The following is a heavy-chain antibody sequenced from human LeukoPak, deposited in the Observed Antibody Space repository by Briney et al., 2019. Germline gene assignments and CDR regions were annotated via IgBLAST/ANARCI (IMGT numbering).Heavy chain of an antibody. V-gene: IGHV3-21*04. J-gene: IGHJ4*02. CDR1: GFTFTTYN. CDR3: AKESLRVVPSATFDY. CDR2: ISSSSYI. Sequence: GGSLRLSCAASGFTFTTYNMNWVRQAPGKGLEWVSSISSSSYIYYADSVKGRFTISRDNSKNTLYLQMHSLRAEDTAVYYCAKESLRVVPSATFDYWGQGTLVTVSS. D-gene: IGHD2-2*01.